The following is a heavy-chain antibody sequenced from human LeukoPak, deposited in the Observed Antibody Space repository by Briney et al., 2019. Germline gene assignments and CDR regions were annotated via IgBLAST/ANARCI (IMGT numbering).Heavy chain of an antibody. CDR1: GFTFRAYA. D-gene: IGHD6-6*01. CDR2: IWYDGGNK. J-gene: IGHJ4*02. V-gene: IGHV3-33*01. CDR3: ASSIVAVATGIEY. Sequence: GGSLRLSCAASGFTFRAYAMRWVRQAPGKGLEWVAVIWYDGGNKYYSDSVKGRFTISRDNSKNTLYLQMNSLRAEDTAVYYCASSIVAVATGIEYWGQGTLVTVSS.